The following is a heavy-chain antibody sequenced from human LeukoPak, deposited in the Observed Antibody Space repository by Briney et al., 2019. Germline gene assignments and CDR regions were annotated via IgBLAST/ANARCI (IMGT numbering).Heavy chain of an antibody. D-gene: IGHD3-16*01. CDR3: ARETSQKGAHYMDV. J-gene: IGHJ6*03. CDR1: GGSISSYY. CDR2: IYYSGST. V-gene: IGHV4-59*01. Sequence: SETLSLTCPVSGGSISSYYWSWIRQPPGKGLKWIGYIYYSGSTSYSPSLRSRVTISVDTSKNQFSLKLNSVTAADTAVYYCARETSQKGAHYMDVWGKGTTVTISS.